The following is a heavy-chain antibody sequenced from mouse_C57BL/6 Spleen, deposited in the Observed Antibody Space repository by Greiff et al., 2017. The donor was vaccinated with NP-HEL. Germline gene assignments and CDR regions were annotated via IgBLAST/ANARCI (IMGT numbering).Heavy chain of an antibody. CDR1: GFTFSDYG. J-gene: IGHJ3*01. Sequence: EVKVVESGGGLVKPGGSLKLSCAASGFTFSDYGMHWVRQAPEKGLEWVAYISSGSSTIYYADTVKGRFTISRDNAKNTLFLQMTSLRSEDTAMYYCARTITTVVATEGFVYWGQGTLVTVSA. D-gene: IGHD1-1*01. CDR3: ARTITTVVATEGFVY. CDR2: ISSGSSTI. V-gene: IGHV5-17*01.